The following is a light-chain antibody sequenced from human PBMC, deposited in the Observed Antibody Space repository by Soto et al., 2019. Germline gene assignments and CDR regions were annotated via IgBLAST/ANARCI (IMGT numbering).Light chain of an antibody. Sequence: EIVMTQSPATLSVSPGERATLSCRASQSVSSNLAWYQQKPGQSPRLLIYGASTRATGIPDRFSGSGSGTEFTLTISSLQSEDFAVYYCQQYSSWPITFGQGTRLDIK. CDR3: QQYSSWPIT. CDR1: QSVSSN. CDR2: GAS. J-gene: IGKJ5*01. V-gene: IGKV3-15*01.